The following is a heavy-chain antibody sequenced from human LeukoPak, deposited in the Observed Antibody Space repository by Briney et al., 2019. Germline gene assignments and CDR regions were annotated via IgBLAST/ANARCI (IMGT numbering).Heavy chain of an antibody. CDR2: INHSGST. D-gene: IGHD2-2*02. Sequence: SETLSLTCAVYGGSFSGYYWSWIRQPPGKGLEWIGEINHSGSTNYNPSLKSRVTISVDTSKNQFSLKLSSVTAADTAVYYCARRSCSSTSCYTRSRDGPDYWGQGTLVTVSS. J-gene: IGHJ4*02. CDR3: ARRSCSSTSCYTRSRDGPDY. CDR1: GGSFSGYY. V-gene: IGHV4-34*01.